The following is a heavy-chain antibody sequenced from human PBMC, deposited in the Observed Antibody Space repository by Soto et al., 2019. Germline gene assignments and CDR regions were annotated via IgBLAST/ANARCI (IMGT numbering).Heavy chain of an antibody. CDR3: ASPMNCSGGSCYFSYFDY. CDR1: GGTFSSYS. D-gene: IGHD2-15*01. J-gene: IGHJ4*02. Sequence: QVQLVQSRAEVKNPGSSVKVSCKASGGTFSSYSISWVRHAPGQGLEWMGRIIHSLGLANYAQKFQGRVTMTADKSTSTVYTDLSSLRPEVTAVYYCASPMNCSGGSCYFSYFDYWGQGTLVTVSS. V-gene: IGHV1-69*02. CDR2: IIHSLGLA.